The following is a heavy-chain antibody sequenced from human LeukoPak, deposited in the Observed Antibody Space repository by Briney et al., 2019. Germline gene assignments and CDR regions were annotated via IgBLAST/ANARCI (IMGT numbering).Heavy chain of an antibody. D-gene: IGHD6-13*01. V-gene: IGHV3-7*01. CDR1: GFTFSNYW. CDR3: ARVGGTGSSWHRTYYYYMDV. J-gene: IGHJ6*03. CDR2: MTHDGSGK. Sequence: GGSLRLSCTVSGFTFSNYWMSWVRQAPGKGPEWVASMTHDGSGKYYVDSVKGRFTISRDNAKNSLYLQMNSLRAEDTAVYYCARVGGTGSSWHRTYYYYMDVWGKGTTVTVSS.